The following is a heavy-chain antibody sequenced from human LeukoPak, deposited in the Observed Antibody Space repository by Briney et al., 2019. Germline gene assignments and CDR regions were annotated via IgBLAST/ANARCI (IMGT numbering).Heavy chain of an antibody. CDR3: ARDAPDSRGLVDY. CDR1: GFSFSNAW. Sequence: SGGSLRLSCAASGFSFSNAWMSWVRQAPGKGLEWVGRIKSKTDGGTTDYAAPVKGRFTFSRDDSKNTLYLQMNSLRAEDTAVYYCARDAPDSRGLVDYWGQGTLVTVSS. D-gene: IGHD3-22*01. J-gene: IGHJ4*02. V-gene: IGHV3-15*01. CDR2: IKSKTDGGTT.